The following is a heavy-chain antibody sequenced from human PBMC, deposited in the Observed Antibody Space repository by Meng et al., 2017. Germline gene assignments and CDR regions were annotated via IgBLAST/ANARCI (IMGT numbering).Heavy chain of an antibody. CDR3: ARGYDFWSGQYYFDY. V-gene: IGHV4-59*01. CDR1: GGSISSYY. D-gene: IGHD3-3*01. J-gene: IGHJ4*02. CDR2: IYYSGGT. Sequence: AELPASGPGVVKPSETLSLTCTVSGGSISSYYWSWIRQPPGKGLEWIGYIYYSGGTNYNPSLKSRVTISVDTSKNQFSLKLSSVTAADTAVYYCARGYDFWSGQYYFDYWGQGTLVTVSS.